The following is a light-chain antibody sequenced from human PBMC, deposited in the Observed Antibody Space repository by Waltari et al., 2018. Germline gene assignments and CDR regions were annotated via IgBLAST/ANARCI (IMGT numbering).Light chain of an antibody. CDR1: QTIRDH. CDR3: QQSYSTVYT. Sequence: EIQMTQSPSSLSASVGDSVTISCRASQTIRDHLDWYRQKPGKAPELLIYSASGLHSGVPPRFSGGGSGADFTLSITSLQPEDSATYFCQQSYSTVYTFGQGTKLEI. J-gene: IGKJ2*01. V-gene: IGKV1-39*01. CDR2: SAS.